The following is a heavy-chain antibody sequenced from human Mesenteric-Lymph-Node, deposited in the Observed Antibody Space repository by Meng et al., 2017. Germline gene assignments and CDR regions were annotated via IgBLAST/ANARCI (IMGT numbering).Heavy chain of an antibody. V-gene: IGHV1-2*06. CDR3: AKALGWGSSPDY. D-gene: IGHD2-21*01. CDR2: INPNSGGT. Sequence: QVQLVQSGADGKKPGASVKVSGKASGYTFTAYYIHWVRRAPGQGLEWMGRINPNSGGTNFAQKFQGRVIMTRDTSISTAYMELSSLGFDDTAVYYCAKALGWGSSPDYWGQGILVTVSS. CDR1: GYTFTAYY. J-gene: IGHJ4*02.